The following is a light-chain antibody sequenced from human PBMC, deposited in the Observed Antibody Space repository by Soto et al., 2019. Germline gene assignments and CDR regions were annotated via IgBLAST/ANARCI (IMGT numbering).Light chain of an antibody. CDR3: QQSGTSST. V-gene: IGKV3-20*01. CDR2: DAS. J-gene: IGKJ2*01. Sequence: EIVMTQSPGTLSLSPGDRATLSCRASQRVSSNYLAWYQQEPGQAPRLLIYDASTRATGIPDRFSGSGSGTDFTLTISRLEPEDFAVYYCQQSGTSSTFGQGTKLEI. CDR1: QRVSSNY.